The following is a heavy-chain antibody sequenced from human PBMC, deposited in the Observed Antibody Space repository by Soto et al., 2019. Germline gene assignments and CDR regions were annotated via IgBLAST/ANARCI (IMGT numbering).Heavy chain of an antibody. J-gene: IGHJ4*02. Sequence: PSETLSLTCAVSGGSISSGGYSWSWIRQPPGKGLEWIGYIYHSGSTYYNPSLKSRVTISVDRSKNQFSLKLSSVTAADTAVYYCASSRERMATIRSRAAAPRFDYWGQGTLVTVSS. CDR3: ASSRERMATIRSRAAAPRFDY. CDR1: GGSISSGGYS. CDR2: IYHSGST. D-gene: IGHD5-12*01. V-gene: IGHV4-30-2*01.